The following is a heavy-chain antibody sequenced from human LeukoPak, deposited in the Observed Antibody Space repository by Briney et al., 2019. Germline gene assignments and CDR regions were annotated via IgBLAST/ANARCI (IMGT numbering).Heavy chain of an antibody. Sequence: GGSLRLSCAASGFTFSTYWMNWVRQAPGKGLVWVSRVSNDGSTTRYADSVKGRFTISRDNAKNTLYLQMNSLRAEDTAVYYCARDQGDIVVAGYYGMDVWGQGTTVTVSS. CDR1: GFTFSTYW. CDR3: ARDQGDIVVAGYYGMDV. J-gene: IGHJ6*02. D-gene: IGHD2-15*01. CDR2: VSNDGSTT. V-gene: IGHV3-74*01.